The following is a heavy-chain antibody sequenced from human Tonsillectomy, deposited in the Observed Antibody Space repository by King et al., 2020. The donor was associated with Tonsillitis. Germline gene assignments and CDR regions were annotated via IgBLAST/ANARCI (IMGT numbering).Heavy chain of an antibody. J-gene: IGHJ3*02. CDR2: IYWNDDK. D-gene: IGHD6-13*01. V-gene: IGHV2-5*01. Sequence: TLKESGPTLVKPTQTLTLTCTFSGFSLSTSGVGVGWIRQPPGKALEWLALIYWNDDKRYSPSLKSRLTITKDTSKNQVVLTMTNMDPVDTATYYCAHQRWRSSSCTPPRMMLDIWGQGTMVTVSS. CDR3: AHQRWRSSSCTPPRMMLDI. CDR1: GFSLSTSGVG.